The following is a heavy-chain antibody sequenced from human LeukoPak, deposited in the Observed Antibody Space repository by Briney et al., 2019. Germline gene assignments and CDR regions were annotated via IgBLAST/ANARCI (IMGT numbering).Heavy chain of an antibody. D-gene: IGHD3-9*01. Sequence: PSETLSLTCTVSGGSVSSGSYYWSWIRQPPGKGLEWIGYIYYSGSTNYNPSLKSRVTISVDTSKNQFSLKLSSVTAADTAVYCCARGFFDWLLLDCWGQGTLVTVSS. CDR1: GGSVSSGSYY. V-gene: IGHV4-61*01. CDR3: ARGFFDWLLLDC. J-gene: IGHJ4*02. CDR2: IYYSGST.